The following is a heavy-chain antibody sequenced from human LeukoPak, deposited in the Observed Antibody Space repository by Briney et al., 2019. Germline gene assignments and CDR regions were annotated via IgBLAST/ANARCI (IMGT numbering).Heavy chain of an antibody. Sequence: GGSLRLSCAASGFTFSSYAMHWVRQAPGKGLEWVAVISSDGSNKYYADSLKGRFTISRDNSNNTLYLQMNSLRAEDTAVYYCARAVGATSLFGTFDYWGQGTLVTVSS. V-gene: IGHV3-30*04. CDR1: GFTFSSYA. CDR2: ISSDGSNK. D-gene: IGHD1-26*01. CDR3: ARAVGATSLFGTFDY. J-gene: IGHJ4*02.